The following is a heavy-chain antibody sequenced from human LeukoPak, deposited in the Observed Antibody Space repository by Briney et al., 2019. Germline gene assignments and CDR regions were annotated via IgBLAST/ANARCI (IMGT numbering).Heavy chain of an antibody. CDR1: GYTFTDYY. J-gene: IGHJ4*02. D-gene: IGHD3-22*01. CDR3: ANNYYDSRRFDY. CDR2: VDPEDGET. V-gene: IGHV1-69-2*01. Sequence: ASVKVSCKVSGYTFTDYYMHWVQQAAGKGLEWMGLVDPEDGETIYAEKFQGRVTITADTSTDTAYMELSSLRSEDTAVYYCANNYYDSRRFDYWGQGTLVTVSS.